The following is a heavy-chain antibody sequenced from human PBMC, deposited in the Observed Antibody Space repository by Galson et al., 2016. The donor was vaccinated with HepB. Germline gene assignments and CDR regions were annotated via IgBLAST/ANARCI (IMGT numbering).Heavy chain of an antibody. CDR2: IYYTGTT. D-gene: IGHD2-21*01. Sequence: ETLSLTCTVSGGSISSYYWSWIRQSPRKGLEWTGYIYYTGTTNYNPSLKSRVTISVDKSNNEFSLKLISVTAADTAVYYCARDMGIHGGFDYWGQGTVVTVSA. CDR3: ARDMGIHGGFDY. J-gene: IGHJ4*02. CDR1: GGSISSYY. V-gene: IGHV4-59*01.